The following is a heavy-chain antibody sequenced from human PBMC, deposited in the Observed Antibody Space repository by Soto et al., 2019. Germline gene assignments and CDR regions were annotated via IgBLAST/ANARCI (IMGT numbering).Heavy chain of an antibody. J-gene: IGHJ4*02. Sequence: PSEILSLTCTVSGGSISSYYWSWIRQPPGKGLDYIGYIHYSGSTNYNPSLKSRVTISLDTSKNQFSLKLSSVTAADTAVYYCARHGLGLDYWGQGTLVTVSS. V-gene: IGHV4-59*08. CDR1: GGSISSYY. CDR2: IHYSGST. CDR3: ARHGLGLDY. D-gene: IGHD1-26*01.